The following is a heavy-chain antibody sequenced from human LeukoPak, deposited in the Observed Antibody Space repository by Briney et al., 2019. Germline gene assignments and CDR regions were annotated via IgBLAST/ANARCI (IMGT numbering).Heavy chain of an antibody. V-gene: IGHV4-34*01. Sequence: PSETLSLTCAVYGGPFSGSYWSWIRQPPGKGLEWIGDINENGNSNYIPSHKSRVTISVDTTKNQFSLKVTSVTAADTAVYYCARGGLYSNYFDSWGQGTLVAVS. CDR2: INENGNS. D-gene: IGHD4-11*01. CDR1: GGPFSGSY. J-gene: IGHJ4*02. CDR3: ARGGLYSNYFDS.